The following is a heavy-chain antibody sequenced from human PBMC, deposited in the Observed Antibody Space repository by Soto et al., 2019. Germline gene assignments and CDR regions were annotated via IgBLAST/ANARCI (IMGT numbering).Heavy chain of an antibody. CDR1: GFNFIGYG. V-gene: IGHV3-30*18. Sequence: GGSLRLSCAASGFNFIGYGMHWVRQAPGKGLEWVAVISYDGSNKYYADSVKGRFTISRDNSKNTLYLQMNSLRAEDAAVYYCAKVGSSGWYILDYWGQGTLVTVSS. J-gene: IGHJ4*02. CDR2: ISYDGSNK. D-gene: IGHD6-19*01. CDR3: AKVGSSGWYILDY.